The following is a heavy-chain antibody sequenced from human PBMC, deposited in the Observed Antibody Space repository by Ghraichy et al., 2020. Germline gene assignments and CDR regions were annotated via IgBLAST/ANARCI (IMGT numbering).Heavy chain of an antibody. CDR3: ARYAIGTVLDN. Sequence: SETLSLTCTVSGGSVSSSSDYWGWIRQPPGKGLEWIGNILHGGSTFYNPSLRGRVTISVDTSKNQFSLKLSSVTAADSAMYYCARYAIGTVLDNWGQGTLVTVS. D-gene: IGHD1-1*01. CDR2: ILHGGST. CDR1: GGSVSSSSDY. V-gene: IGHV4-39*01. J-gene: IGHJ4*02.